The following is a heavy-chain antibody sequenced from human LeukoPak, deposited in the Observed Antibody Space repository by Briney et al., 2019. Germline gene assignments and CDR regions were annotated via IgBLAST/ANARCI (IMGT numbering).Heavy chain of an antibody. CDR3: ARDYVAGLGGFDY. Sequence: GGSLRLSCAASGFTFSSYAMHWVRQAPGKGLEWVAVISYDGSNKYYADSVKGRFTISRDNSKNTPYLQMNSLRAEDTAVYYCARDYVAGLGGFDYWGQGTLVTVSS. D-gene: IGHD3/OR15-3a*01. V-gene: IGHV3-30-3*01. CDR1: GFTFSSYA. CDR2: ISYDGSNK. J-gene: IGHJ4*02.